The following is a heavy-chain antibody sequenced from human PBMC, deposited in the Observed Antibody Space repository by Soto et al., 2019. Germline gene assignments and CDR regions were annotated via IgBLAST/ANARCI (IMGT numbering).Heavy chain of an antibody. V-gene: IGHV1-69*12. J-gene: IGHJ5*02. CDR1: EDIFSSYG. CDR3: ATFAVDYGGEFDP. CDR2: IIPIFGTT. D-gene: IGHD4-17*01. Sequence: QVQLVQSGAEVKKPGSSVKVSCKASEDIFSSYGFTWVRQAPGQGLEWVGRIIPIFGTTNYAQKFRGRVTITADGSTSTAYMQVSSLRSDDTAVYYCATFAVDYGGEFDPWGQGTPVTVSS.